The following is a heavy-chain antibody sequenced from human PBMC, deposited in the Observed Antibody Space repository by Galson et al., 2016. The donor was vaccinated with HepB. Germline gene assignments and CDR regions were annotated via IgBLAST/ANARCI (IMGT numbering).Heavy chain of an antibody. CDR1: GYDFPRFW. Sequence: QSGAEVKKPGESLKISCKGSGYDFPRFWIGWVRQMPGRGPEWMGLIYPGDSDTRYSPSFEAQVTISVDKSTGTASLQWSSLKASDTAMYYCARLGTYDSSGYFPFYFDYWGQGTRVIVSS. J-gene: IGHJ4*02. CDR3: ARLGTYDSSGYFPFYFDY. CDR2: IYPGDSDT. V-gene: IGHV5-51*01. D-gene: IGHD3-22*01.